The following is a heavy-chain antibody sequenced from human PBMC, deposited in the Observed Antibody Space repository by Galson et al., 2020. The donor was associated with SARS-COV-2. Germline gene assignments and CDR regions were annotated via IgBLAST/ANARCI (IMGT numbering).Heavy chain of an antibody. V-gene: IGHV1-46*01. CDR3: ARDSQGGNDYNYLLF. CDR2: INPSGGGT. D-gene: IGHD4-4*01. J-gene: IGHJ4*02. CDR1: GYTFTSYY. Sequence: ASVKVSCKASGYTFTSYYIHWVRQAPGQGLEWMGIINPSGGGTTYAQKFQGSVTMTRDTSTSTVYMELSSLRSEDTAVYYCARDSQGGNDYNYLLFWGQGTLVTVSS.